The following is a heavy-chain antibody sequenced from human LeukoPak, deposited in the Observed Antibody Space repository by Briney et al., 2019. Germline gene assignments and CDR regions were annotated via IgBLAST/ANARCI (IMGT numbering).Heavy chain of an antibody. D-gene: IGHD6-13*01. CDR3: ARGGWSGDSSSWFPSWFDP. J-gene: IGHJ5*02. V-gene: IGHV1-69*13. CDR2: ISPVCGTA. CDR1: GGTFSSYG. Sequence: WASVKVSCKASGGTFSSYGISWVRQAPGQGLEWMGGISPVCGTANYAQKFQGRGTITADDATSTACLELGSLRSEDTAVYYCARGGWSGDSSSWFPSWFDPWGPGKLVTVSS.